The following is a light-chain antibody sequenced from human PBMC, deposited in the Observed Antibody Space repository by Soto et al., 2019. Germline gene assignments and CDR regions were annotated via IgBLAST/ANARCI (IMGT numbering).Light chain of an antibody. CDR1: QSVSSN. Sequence: EIVMTQSPATLSVSPGERVTLSCRASQSVSSNLAWYQQKVGQAPRLLIYGASTRATGIPARFSGSGSETDFTLTISRLEPEDFAVYYCQQYGTTRITFGQGTRLEI. J-gene: IGKJ5*01. V-gene: IGKV3-15*01. CDR3: QQYGTTRIT. CDR2: GAS.